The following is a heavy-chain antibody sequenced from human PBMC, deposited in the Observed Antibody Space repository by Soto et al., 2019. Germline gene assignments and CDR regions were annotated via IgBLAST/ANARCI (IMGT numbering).Heavy chain of an antibody. CDR1: GGSISSSSYY. CDR2: GYYSGST. CDR3: ASSTVRSNWYFDY. J-gene: IGHJ4*02. D-gene: IGHD2-8*01. Sequence: QLQLQESGPGLVKPSETLSLTCTVSGGSISSSSYYWGWIRQPPGKGLEYIGSGYYSGSTYYSPSLKSRVTISVDTSKNQFSLKLSSVTAADTAVYYCASSTVRSNWYFDYWGQGTLVTVSS. V-gene: IGHV4-39*01.